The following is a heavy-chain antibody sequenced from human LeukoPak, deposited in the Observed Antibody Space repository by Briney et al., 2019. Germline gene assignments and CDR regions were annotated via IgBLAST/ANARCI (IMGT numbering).Heavy chain of an antibody. CDR2: INSDGSST. J-gene: IGHJ4*02. CDR3: ARHVLRFLEWLFHFDY. V-gene: IGHV3-74*01. D-gene: IGHD3-3*01. CDR1: GFTFSSYW. Sequence: GGSLRLSCAASGFTFSSYWMHWVRQAPGKGLVWVSRINSDGSSTSYADSVKGRFTISRDNSKNTLYLQMNSLRAEDTAVYYCARHVLRFLEWLFHFDYWGQGTLVTVSS.